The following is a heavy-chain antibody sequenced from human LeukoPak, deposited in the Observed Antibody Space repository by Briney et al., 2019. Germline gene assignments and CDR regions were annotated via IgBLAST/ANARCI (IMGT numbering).Heavy chain of an antibody. CDR2: ISGSGGST. CDR1: GFTFGSYG. Sequence: GGSLRLSCAASGFTFGSYGMSWVRQAPGKGLEWVSAISGSGGSTYYADSVKGRFTISRDNSKNTLYLQMNNLRAEDTAVYYCAKAADSSAYLGVFDYWGQGTLVTVSS. V-gene: IGHV3-23*01. J-gene: IGHJ4*02. CDR3: AKAADSSAYLGVFDY. D-gene: IGHD3-22*01.